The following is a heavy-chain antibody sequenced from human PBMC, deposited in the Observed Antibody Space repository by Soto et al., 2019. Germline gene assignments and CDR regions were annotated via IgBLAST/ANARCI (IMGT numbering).Heavy chain of an antibody. V-gene: IGHV2-5*02. CDR1: GFSLTTSGVG. D-gene: IGHD3-10*01. J-gene: IGHJ4*02. CDR3: AHRPIYGWGSHFDY. Sequence: QITLNESGPTLVKPTQTLTLTCTFSGFSLTTSGVGVGWIRQPPGQALEWLALIYWDDDKRYSPSLETTLTITKDTSKNQVVLTMTNMDPVDTATYSCAHRPIYGWGSHFDYWGQGTLVTVSS. CDR2: IYWDDDK.